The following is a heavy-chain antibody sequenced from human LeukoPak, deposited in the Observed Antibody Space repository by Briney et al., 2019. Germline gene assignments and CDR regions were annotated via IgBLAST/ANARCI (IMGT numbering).Heavy chain of an antibody. V-gene: IGHV3-21*01. CDR2: ISSSSSYI. Sequence: GGSLRLSCAASGFTFSSYSMNWVRQAPGKGLEWVSSISSSSSYIYYADSVKGRFTISRDNAKNSLYLQMNSLRAEDTAVYYCARGHYYDSSGHYYEGAFDIWGQGTMVTVSS. CDR1: GFTFSSYS. D-gene: IGHD3-22*01. J-gene: IGHJ3*02. CDR3: ARGHYYDSSGHYYEGAFDI.